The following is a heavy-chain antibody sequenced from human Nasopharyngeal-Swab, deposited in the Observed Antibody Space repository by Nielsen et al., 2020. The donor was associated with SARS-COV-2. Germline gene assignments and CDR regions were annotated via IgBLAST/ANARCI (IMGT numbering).Heavy chain of an antibody. D-gene: IGHD3-3*01. J-gene: IGHJ6*02. Sequence: GESLKISCEGSGFFYTNYWIAWVRQVPGKGLEWLGIIYPADSDTRYNPSFQGQVTISADKSISTAYLQWSSLKASDTAMYYCARHGSGPYYYGMDVWGQGTTVTVSS. CDR2: IYPADSDT. CDR1: GFFYTNYW. CDR3: ARHGSGPYYYGMDV. V-gene: IGHV5-51*01.